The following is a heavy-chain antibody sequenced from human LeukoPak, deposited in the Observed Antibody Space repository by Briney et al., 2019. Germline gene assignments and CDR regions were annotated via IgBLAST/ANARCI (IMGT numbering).Heavy chain of an antibody. CDR2: MNPNSGNA. V-gene: IGHV1-8*01. CDR3: AREIVGAIGGAFDI. D-gene: IGHD1-26*01. CDR1: GYTFTSHD. Sequence: ASVKVSCKASGYTFTSHDINWVRQATGQGLEWMGWMNPNSGNAVYAQKFQGRVTMTRNTSISTAYMELSSLRSEDTAVYYCAREIVGAIGGAFDIWGQGTMVTVSS. J-gene: IGHJ3*02.